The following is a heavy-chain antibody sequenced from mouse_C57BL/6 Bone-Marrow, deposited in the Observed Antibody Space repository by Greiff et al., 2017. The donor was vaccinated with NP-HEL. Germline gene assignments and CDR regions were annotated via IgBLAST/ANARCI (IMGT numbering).Heavy chain of an antibody. V-gene: IGHV1-64*01. CDR1: GYTFTSYW. D-gene: IGHD1-1*01. CDR3: ASLYPYWYFDV. Sequence: VQLQQSGAELVKPGASVKLSCKASGYTFTSYWMHWVKQRPGQGLEWIGMIHPNSGSTNYNEKFKSKATLTVDKSSSTAYMQLSSLTSEDSAVYYCASLYPYWYFDVWGTGTTVTVSS. J-gene: IGHJ1*03. CDR2: IHPNSGST.